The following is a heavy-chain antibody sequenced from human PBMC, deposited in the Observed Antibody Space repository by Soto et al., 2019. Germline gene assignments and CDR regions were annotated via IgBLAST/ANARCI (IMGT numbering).Heavy chain of an antibody. V-gene: IGHV3-30-3*01. CDR3: ARGGEGPFFDN. CDR1: GFSLSNYV. CDR2: MSSGGGNK. Sequence: QVQLVESGGGVVQPGRSLRLSCAASGFSLSNYVLHWVRQAPGKGLEWVAVMSSGGGNKFYTDSVKGRFTISRDNSKNTLYLQMNSLRTEDTAVYFCARGGEGPFFDNWGQGTLVSVSS. J-gene: IGHJ4*02. D-gene: IGHD3-16*01.